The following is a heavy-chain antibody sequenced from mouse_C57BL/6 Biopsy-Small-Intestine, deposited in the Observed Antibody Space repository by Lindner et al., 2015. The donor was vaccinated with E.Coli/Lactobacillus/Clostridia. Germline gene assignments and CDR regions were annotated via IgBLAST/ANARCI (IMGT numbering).Heavy chain of an antibody. V-gene: IGHV1-22*01. CDR2: INPNNGGT. J-gene: IGHJ4*01. CDR3: ARYYYGSSYDAMDY. D-gene: IGHD1-1*01. Sequence: EVQLQESGPELVKPGASVEMSCKASGYTFTDYNMHWVKQSHGKSLEWIGYINPNNGGTSYNQKFKGKATLTVNKSSSTAYMELRSLTSEDSAVYYCARYYYGSSYDAMDYWGQGTSVTVSS. CDR1: GYTFTDYN.